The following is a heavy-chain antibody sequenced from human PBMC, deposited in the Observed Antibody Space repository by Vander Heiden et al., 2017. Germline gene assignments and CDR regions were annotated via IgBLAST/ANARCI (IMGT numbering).Heavy chain of an antibody. Sequence: QVQLQQWGAGLLKPSETLSLTCAVYGGSFSGYYWRWISQPPGKGLEWIGEIKHSGSTNYNPSLKSRVTISVDTSKNQFSLKLSSVTAADTAVYYCARGDSETIDYWGQGTLVTVSS. CDR1: GGSFSGYY. CDR2: IKHSGST. J-gene: IGHJ4*02. V-gene: IGHV4-34*01. D-gene: IGHD1-7*01. CDR3: ARGDSETIDY.